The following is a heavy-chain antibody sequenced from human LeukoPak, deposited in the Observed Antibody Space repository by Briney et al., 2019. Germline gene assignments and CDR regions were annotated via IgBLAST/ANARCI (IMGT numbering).Heavy chain of an antibody. CDR2: ISGSGGST. V-gene: IGHV3-23*01. CDR1: GFIFSNYN. D-gene: IGHD3-22*01. J-gene: IGHJ4*02. CDR3: AGRYYYDSIEDY. Sequence: GGSLRLSCEASGFIFSNYNMNWVRQAPGKGLEWVSAISGSGGSTYYADSVKGRFTISRDNSKNTLYLQMNSLRAEDTAVYYCAGRYYYDSIEDYWGQGTLVTVSS.